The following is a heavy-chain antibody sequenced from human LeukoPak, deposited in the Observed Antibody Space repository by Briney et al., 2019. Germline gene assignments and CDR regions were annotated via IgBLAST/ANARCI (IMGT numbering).Heavy chain of an antibody. Sequence: GGSLRLSCAASGFTFDDYAMHWVRQAPGKGLEWVSGISWNSGSIGYADSVKGRFTISRDNAKNTLYLQMNSLRVEDTAVYYCVRDSSKWYYDFWGQGSLVTVSS. CDR3: VRDSSKWYYDF. V-gene: IGHV3-9*01. J-gene: IGHJ4*02. CDR1: GFTFDDYA. CDR2: ISWNSGSI. D-gene: IGHD6-13*01.